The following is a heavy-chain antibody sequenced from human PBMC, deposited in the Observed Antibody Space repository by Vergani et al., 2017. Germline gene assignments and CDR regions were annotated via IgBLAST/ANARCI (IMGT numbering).Heavy chain of an antibody. D-gene: IGHD6-13*01. CDR3: ARDIGGSSWYLPGGIPGHDAFDI. Sequence: EAQLVESGGGLVQPGGSLRLSCAASGFTFSSYWMSWVRQAPGKGLEWVANIKQDGSEKYYVDSVKGRFTISRDNAKNSLYLQMNSLSAEDTAVYYCARDIGGSSWYLPGGIPGHDAFDIWGQGTMVTVSS. CDR1: GFTFSSYW. V-gene: IGHV3-7*03. CDR2: IKQDGSEK. J-gene: IGHJ3*02.